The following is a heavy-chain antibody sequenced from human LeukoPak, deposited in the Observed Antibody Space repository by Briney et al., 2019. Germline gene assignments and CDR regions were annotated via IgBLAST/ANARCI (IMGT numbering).Heavy chain of an antibody. CDR1: GYTFTSYG. V-gene: IGHV1-18*01. J-gene: IGHJ4*02. CDR3: ARGYCSSTSCYSFDY. Sequence: GASVKVSCKASGYTFTSYGISWVRQAPGQGLEWIGWISAYNGNTNYAQKLQGRVTMTTDTSTSTAYMELRSLRSDDTAVYYCARGYCSSTSCYSFDYWGQGTLVTVSS. CDR2: ISAYNGNT. D-gene: IGHD2-2*02.